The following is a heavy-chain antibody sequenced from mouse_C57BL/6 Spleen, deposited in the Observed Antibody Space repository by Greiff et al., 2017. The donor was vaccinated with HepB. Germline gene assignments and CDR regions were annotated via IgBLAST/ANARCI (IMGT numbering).Heavy chain of an antibody. J-gene: IGHJ3*01. CDR3: ARNRAQPTWFAY. CDR2: IWSGGST. CDR1: GFSLTSYG. Sequence: VNVVESGPGLVQPSQSLSITCTVSGFSLTSYGVHWVRQSPGKGLEWLGVIWSGGSTDYNAAFISRLSISKDNSKSQVFFKMNSLQAEDTAIDYCARNRAQPTWFAYWGQGTLVTVSA. D-gene: IGHD3-3*01. V-gene: IGHV2-2*01.